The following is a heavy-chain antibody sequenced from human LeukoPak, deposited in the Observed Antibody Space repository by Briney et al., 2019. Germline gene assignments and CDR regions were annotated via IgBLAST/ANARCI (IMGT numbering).Heavy chain of an antibody. V-gene: IGHV1-69*05. CDR1: GLTLSTYA. D-gene: IGHD6-6*01. Sequence: SVKVSCKASGLTLSTYAISWVRQAPGQGLEWMGGIIPMFGSAHYAQKFQDRVTITTDESTTIAYMELSSLRSEDTAVYYCASSPRIVGRLDYYYMDVWGKGTTVTVSS. CDR3: ASSPRIVGRLDYYYMDV. CDR2: IIPMFGSA. J-gene: IGHJ6*03.